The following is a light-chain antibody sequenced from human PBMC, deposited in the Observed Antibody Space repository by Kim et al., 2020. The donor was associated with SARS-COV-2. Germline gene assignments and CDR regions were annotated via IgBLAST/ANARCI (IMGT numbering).Light chain of an antibody. CDR2: KAS. V-gene: IGKV1-5*03. J-gene: IGKJ1*01. Sequence: DIQMTQSPSTLSASVEDRVTITCRASQSISTWLAWYQQKPGKAPKHLIYKASLLQSGVSSRFSGSGSGTEFTLTIFNLQPDDFATYYCQQDNTYATSGQGTKADIK. CDR3: QQDNTYAT. CDR1: QSISTW.